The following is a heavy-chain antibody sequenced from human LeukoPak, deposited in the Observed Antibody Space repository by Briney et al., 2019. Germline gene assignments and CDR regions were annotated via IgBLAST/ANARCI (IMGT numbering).Heavy chain of an antibody. CDR1: GGTFSSYA. Sequence: SVEVSCKASGGTFSSYAISWVRQAPGQGLEWMGRIIPILGIANYAQKFQGRVTITADKSTSTAYMELSSLRSEDTAVYYCARDGVVVAARFDYWGQGTLVTVSS. J-gene: IGHJ4*02. V-gene: IGHV1-69*04. CDR3: ARDGVVVAARFDY. D-gene: IGHD2-15*01. CDR2: IIPILGIA.